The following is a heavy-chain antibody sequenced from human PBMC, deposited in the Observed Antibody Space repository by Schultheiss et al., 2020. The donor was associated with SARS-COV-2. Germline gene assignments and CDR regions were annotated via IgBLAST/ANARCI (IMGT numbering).Heavy chain of an antibody. J-gene: IGHJ6*02. D-gene: IGHD2-2*02. CDR3: ASGGWYCSSTSCYTHYYYGMDV. Sequence: ASVKVSCKASGYTLSVNHIHWVRQAPGQGPEWMGWMNPNSGNTGYAQKFQGRVTMTRNTSISTAYMELSSLRSEDTAVYYCASGGWYCSSTSCYTHYYYGMDVWGQGTTVTVSS. CDR2: MNPNSGNT. V-gene: IGHV1-8*02. CDR1: GYTLSVNH.